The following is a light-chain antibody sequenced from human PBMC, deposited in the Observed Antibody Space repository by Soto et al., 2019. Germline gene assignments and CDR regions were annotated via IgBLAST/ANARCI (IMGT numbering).Light chain of an antibody. CDR2: GAF. CDR1: QSVSYN. Sequence: EIVMTQSPATLSVSPGETATLSCRASQSVSYNLAWYQQKPGQGPRLLIYGAFTRATGIPARFSGSGSWTDFTLTISSLQSEDLAVYYCQQYKNWPPLTFGGGTKVEIK. CDR3: QQYKNWPPLT. V-gene: IGKV3-15*01. J-gene: IGKJ4*01.